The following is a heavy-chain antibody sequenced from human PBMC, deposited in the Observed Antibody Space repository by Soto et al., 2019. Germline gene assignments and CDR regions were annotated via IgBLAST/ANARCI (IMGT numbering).Heavy chain of an antibody. CDR3: ARADYYGSGKNWCDP. Sequence: PSETLSLTCAVSGYSISSGYYWGWIRQPPGKGLEWIGSIYHSGSTYYNPSLRSRVTISVDTSKNQFSLKLSSVTAADTAVYYCARADYYGSGKNWCDPWGQGTLVTVSS. D-gene: IGHD3-10*01. CDR1: GYSISSGYY. J-gene: IGHJ5*02. CDR2: IYHSGST. V-gene: IGHV4-38-2*01.